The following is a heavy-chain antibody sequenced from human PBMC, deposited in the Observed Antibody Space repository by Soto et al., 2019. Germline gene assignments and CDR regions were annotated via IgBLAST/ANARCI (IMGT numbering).Heavy chain of an antibody. D-gene: IGHD2-21*02. V-gene: IGHV4-30-4*08. Sequence: TLSLTCTVSGESISRDYYQWTWIRQSPGKGLEWIGYIHHSGSILYNPSLKSRVTISVDTSKNQFSLHLTSVTAADTAVYFCAREDDGGDSLDVWGRGTTVTVSS. J-gene: IGHJ6*02. CDR2: IHHSGSI. CDR3: AREDDGGDSLDV. CDR1: GESISRDYYQ.